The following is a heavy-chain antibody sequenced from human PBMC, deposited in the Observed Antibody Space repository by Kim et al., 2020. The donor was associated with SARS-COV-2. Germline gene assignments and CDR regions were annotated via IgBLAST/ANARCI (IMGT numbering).Heavy chain of an antibody. J-gene: IGHJ6*02. Sequence: GGSLRLSCAASIFTFSSYWMHWVRQAPGKGLVWVSLINSDGSSTSYADSVKGRFTISRDNAKNTLYLQMNSVRAEDTAVYYCASDPGSGFGELSPYYYYGMDVWGQGTTVTVSS. CDR3: ASDPGSGFGELSPYYYYGMDV. V-gene: IGHV3-74*01. CDR2: INSDGSST. D-gene: IGHD3-10*01. CDR1: IFTFSSYW.